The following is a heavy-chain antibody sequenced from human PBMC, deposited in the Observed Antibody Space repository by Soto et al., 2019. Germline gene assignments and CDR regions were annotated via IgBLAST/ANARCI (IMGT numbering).Heavy chain of an antibody. D-gene: IGHD2-21*02. V-gene: IGHV1-18*04. CDR2: ISGYKGNT. CDR3: ASDDKRRGYCGGYCYSDYYGMDV. Sequence: GASVKVSCKASGYTFTSYGISWVRQAPGQGLEWMGWISGYKGNTNYAQKFQGRVTMTTDTSTSTAFMELRSLRSDDTAVYYCASDDKRRGYCGGYCYSDYYGMDVWGQGTAVTVSS. CDR1: GYTFTSYG. J-gene: IGHJ6*02.